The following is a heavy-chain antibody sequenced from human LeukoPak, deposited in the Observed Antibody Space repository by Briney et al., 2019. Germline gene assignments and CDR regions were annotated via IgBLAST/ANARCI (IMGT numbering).Heavy chain of an antibody. J-gene: IGHJ4*02. Sequence: GGSLRLSCAASGFTFTTYEMNWVRQAPGKGLEWASYISGSGSTRSYADSVKGRFTISRDNAKNSLYLQMNSLRAEDTAVYYCARLAVAGNFVFDYWGQGTLVAVSS. V-gene: IGHV3-48*03. CDR1: GFTFTTYE. CDR3: ARLAVAGNFVFDY. D-gene: IGHD6-19*01. CDR2: ISGSGSTR.